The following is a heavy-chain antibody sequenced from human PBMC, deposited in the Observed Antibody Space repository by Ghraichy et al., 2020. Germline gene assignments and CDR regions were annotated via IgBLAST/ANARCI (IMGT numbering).Heavy chain of an antibody. J-gene: IGHJ4*02. Sequence: GGSLRLSCAASGFTFSKSWIHWVRQAPGKGLVWVSRIKRDGSSTNYADSVKGRFTISRDNAKNTLYLQMNSLRAEDTAVYYCARVSGYNGFDCWGQGTLDPVFS. CDR1: GFTFSKSW. CDR3: ARVSGYNGFDC. D-gene: IGHD5-24*01. CDR2: IKRDGSST. V-gene: IGHV3-74*01.